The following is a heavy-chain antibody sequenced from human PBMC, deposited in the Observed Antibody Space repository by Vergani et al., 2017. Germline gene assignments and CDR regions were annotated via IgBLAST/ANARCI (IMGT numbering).Heavy chain of an antibody. CDR3: TAEKEVAFYYSHYHLDV. CDR2: IKSNADGGSA. D-gene: IGHD2-21*01. V-gene: IGHV3-15*01. Sequence: EGQLVESGGGLVKPGGSLRLSCAAPEFTFSDVWMSWVRQAPGKGLEWVARIKSNADGGSADYAASVKGRFIISRDDSKNFLYLQMNSLKIEETALYFCTAEKEVAFYYSHYHLDVWGKGTTVTVSS. CDR1: EFTFSDVW. J-gene: IGHJ6*03.